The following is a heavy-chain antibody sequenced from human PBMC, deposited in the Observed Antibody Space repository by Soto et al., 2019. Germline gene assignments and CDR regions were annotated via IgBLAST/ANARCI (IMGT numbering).Heavy chain of an antibody. Sequence: QVQLVESGGGVVQPGRSLRLSCAASGFTFSSYGMHWVRQAPGKGLEWVAVIWYDGSNKYYADSVKGRFTISRDNSKNALYLQRNSLRAEDKEVYYCACPTNSYCSGGSCYSFDYGRQGTLVTVSS. CDR2: IWYDGSNK. CDR1: GFTFSSYG. D-gene: IGHD2-15*01. CDR3: ACPTNSYCSGGSCYSFDY. V-gene: IGHV3-33*01. J-gene: IGHJ4*02.